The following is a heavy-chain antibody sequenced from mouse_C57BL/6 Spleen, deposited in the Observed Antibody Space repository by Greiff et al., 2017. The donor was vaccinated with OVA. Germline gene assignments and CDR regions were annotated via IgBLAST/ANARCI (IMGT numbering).Heavy chain of an antibody. CDR1: GYTFTSYW. Sequence: VQLQQPGAELVRPGTSVKLSCKASGYTFTSYWMHWVKQRPGQGLEWIGVIDPSDSYTNYNQKFKGKATLTVDTSSSTAYMQLSSLTSEDSAVYYCARERGYYGSSPYYFDYWGQGTTLTVSS. CDR2: IDPSDSYT. CDR3: ARERGYYGSSPYYFDY. D-gene: IGHD1-1*01. J-gene: IGHJ2*01. V-gene: IGHV1-59*01.